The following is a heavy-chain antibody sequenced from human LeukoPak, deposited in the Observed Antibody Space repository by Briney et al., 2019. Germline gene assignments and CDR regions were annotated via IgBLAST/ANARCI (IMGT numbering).Heavy chain of an antibody. J-gene: IGHJ4*02. CDR2: TYYSGST. CDR3: VRSSNWASFDY. CDR1: GGSISSYY. D-gene: IGHD7-27*01. Sequence: PSETLSLTCTVSGGSISSYYRSWIRQPPGKGLEWIGYTYYSGSTNYNPSLKSRVTISVDTSQYQFSLKLSSVPAADTAVYYCVRSSNWASFDYWGQGTLVTVSS. V-gene: IGHV4-59*01.